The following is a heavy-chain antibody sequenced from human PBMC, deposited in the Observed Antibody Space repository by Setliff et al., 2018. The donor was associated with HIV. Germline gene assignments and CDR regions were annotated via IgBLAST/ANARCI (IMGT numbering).Heavy chain of an antibody. CDR3: ARDPLLFLEWLSPGYPFDY. Sequence: TGGSLRLSCAASGFTFSSYAMSWVRQAPGKGLEWVSGISSSDISTYYVNSVKGRFTISRDNSKNTLFLQMNSLRGDDTAVYYCARDPLLFLEWLSPGYPFDYWGQGTLVTVSS. D-gene: IGHD3-3*01. CDR2: ISSSDIST. V-gene: IGHV3-23*01. CDR1: GFTFSSYA. J-gene: IGHJ4*02.